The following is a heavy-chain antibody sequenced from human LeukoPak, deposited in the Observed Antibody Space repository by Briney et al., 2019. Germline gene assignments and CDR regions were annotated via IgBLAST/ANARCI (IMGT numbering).Heavy chain of an antibody. J-gene: IGHJ4*02. CDR3: ARGIAVVLDY. V-gene: IGHV4-59*01. CDR1: GGSISSYY. D-gene: IGHD6-19*01. Sequence: PSETLSLTCTVSGGSISSYYWXWIRQPPGXGLKWIGYIYYSGSTNYNPSSKSRVPISVDTSKNQFSLKRSSVTAADTAVYYCARGIAVVLDYWGQGTLVSVSS. CDR2: IYYSGST.